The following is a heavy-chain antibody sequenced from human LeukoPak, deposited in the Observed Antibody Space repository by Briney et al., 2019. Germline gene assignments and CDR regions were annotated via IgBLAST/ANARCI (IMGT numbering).Heavy chain of an antibody. CDR2: IYHSGST. D-gene: IGHD3-10*01. CDR3: ARGGVLNAFDF. V-gene: IGHV4-39*01. J-gene: IGHJ3*01. Sequence: SETLSLTCTVSAGSIGSKSHYWGWIRQPPGKGLEWIGNIYHSGSTYYNPSLMSRVTMSVDTSTNQFSLKLTSVTAADTAVYYCARGGVLNAFDFWGQGTMVTVSS. CDR1: AGSIGSKSHY.